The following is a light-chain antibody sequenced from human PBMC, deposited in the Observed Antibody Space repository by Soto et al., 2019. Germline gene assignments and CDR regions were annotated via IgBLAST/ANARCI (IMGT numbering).Light chain of an antibody. CDR2: DGS. CDR1: QSISTW. J-gene: IGKJ1*01. V-gene: IGKV1-5*01. Sequence: DIQMTQSPSTLSASVGDRVTITFRASQSISTWLAWYQQKPGKAPKFLIFDGSSLQSGVPSRFSGSGSGTEFTLTISSLQPDDFATYYCQQYSSFSSFGQGTKVDIK. CDR3: QQYSSFSS.